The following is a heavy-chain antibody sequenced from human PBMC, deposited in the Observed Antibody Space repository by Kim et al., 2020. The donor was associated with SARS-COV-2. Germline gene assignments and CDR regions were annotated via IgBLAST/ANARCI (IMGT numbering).Heavy chain of an antibody. V-gene: IGHV1-2*02. J-gene: IGHJ4*02. CDR1: GYSLTDYF. D-gene: IGHD6-13*01. CDR2: ISPLSGDT. Sequence: ASVKVSCKASGYSLTDYFTSWVRQVPGQGLAWMGWISPLSGDTEISEKFQGRVNLTLDTSINTAYMELSSLAPDDTAIYFCVRSRSYYFDSWGQGSLVT. CDR3: VRSRSYYFDS.